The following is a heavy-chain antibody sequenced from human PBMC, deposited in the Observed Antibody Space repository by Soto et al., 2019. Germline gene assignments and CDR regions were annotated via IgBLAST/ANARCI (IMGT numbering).Heavy chain of an antibody. CDR2: IIPMFDTP. Sequence: SAKVSCKACRGTFSSDSFSWARQAPGQGLEWMGGIIPMFDTPIYAQKFQDRVTITADESTSTAYMQLSSLRSGDTAVYYCARSGGLDRDFNYWGQGSLVTVSS. D-gene: IGHD2-15*01. CDR3: ARSGGLDRDFNY. V-gene: IGHV1-69*13. CDR1: RGTFSSDS. J-gene: IGHJ4*02.